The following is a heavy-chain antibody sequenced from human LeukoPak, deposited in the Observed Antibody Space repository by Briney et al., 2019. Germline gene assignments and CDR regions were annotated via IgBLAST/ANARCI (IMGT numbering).Heavy chain of an antibody. CDR1: GFTVSGNY. CDR2: IYAGGST. V-gene: IGHV3-66*01. J-gene: IGHJ4*02. CDR3: ARGIAAAASPDY. D-gene: IGHD6-13*01. Sequence: GGSLRLSCAASGFTVSGNYLSWVRQAPGKGLEWVSTIYAGGSTYYADFVKGRFTISRDNSKNTLYLQMNTLRVEDTAVYYCARGIAAAASPDYWGQGTLVTVSS.